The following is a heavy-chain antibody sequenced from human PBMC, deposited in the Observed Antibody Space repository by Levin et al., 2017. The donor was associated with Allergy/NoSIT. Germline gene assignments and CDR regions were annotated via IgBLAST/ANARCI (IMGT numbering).Heavy chain of an antibody. J-gene: IGHJ4*02. CDR3: ARGVAAAGTSDY. D-gene: IGHD6-13*01. V-gene: IGHV4-34*01. CDR1: GGSFRGYY. Sequence: SQTLSLTCAVYGGSFRGYYWSWIRQPPGKGLEWIGEINHSGSTNYNPSLKSRVTISVDTSKNQFSLKLSSVTAADTAVYYCARGVAAAGTSDYWGQGTLVTVSS. CDR2: INHSGST.